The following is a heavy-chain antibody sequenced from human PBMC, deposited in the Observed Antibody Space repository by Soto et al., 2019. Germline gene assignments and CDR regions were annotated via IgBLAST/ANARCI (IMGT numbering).Heavy chain of an antibody. J-gene: IGHJ4*02. CDR3: AKGKAHTLFGVDTLFDY. D-gene: IGHD3-3*01. CDR2: VSGNGGTT. Sequence: EVQLLESGGGLVQPGGSLRLSFAASGFPFGSHAMSWVRQAPGKGLEWVSLVSGNGGTTNYADSVKGRFTISRDNSHKTLYLQMNSLRAEDTAIYYCAKGKAHTLFGVDTLFDYWGQGTLVTVSS. V-gene: IGHV3-23*01. CDR1: GFPFGSHA.